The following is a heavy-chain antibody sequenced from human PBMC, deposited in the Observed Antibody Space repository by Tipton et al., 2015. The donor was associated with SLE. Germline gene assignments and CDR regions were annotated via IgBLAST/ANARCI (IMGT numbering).Heavy chain of an antibody. D-gene: IGHD5-24*01. CDR3: AREGVEIVAN. CDR2: IYSTGST. Sequence: TLSLTCNVSGHSISSGYYWGWIRQPAGKGLEWVGHIYSTGSTDYNPSLKSRVSISVDTSKSQFSLKLSSVTAADTAVYYCAREGVEIVANWGKGTLVSVSS. J-gene: IGHJ4*02. V-gene: IGHV4-61*09. CDR1: GHSISSGYY.